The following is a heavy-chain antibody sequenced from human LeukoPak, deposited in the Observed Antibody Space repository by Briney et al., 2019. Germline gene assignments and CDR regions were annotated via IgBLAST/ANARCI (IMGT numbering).Heavy chain of an antibody. Sequence: PSETLSLTCAVYGGSFSGYYWSWIRQPPGKGLEWIGEINHSGSTNYNPSLKSRVTISVDTSKNQFSLKLSSVTAADTAVYYCARDAAAAGAEGGLDYWGRGTLVTVSS. CDR2: INHSGST. CDR1: GGSFSGYY. J-gene: IGHJ4*02. V-gene: IGHV4-34*01. CDR3: ARDAAAAGAEGGLDY. D-gene: IGHD6-13*01.